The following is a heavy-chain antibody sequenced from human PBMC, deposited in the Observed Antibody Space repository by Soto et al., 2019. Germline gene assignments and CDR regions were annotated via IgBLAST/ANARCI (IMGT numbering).Heavy chain of an antibody. D-gene: IGHD2-2*01. CDR3: ARDKIVVVPAAMPGGYYGMDV. J-gene: IGHJ6*02. V-gene: IGHV3-11*06. Sequence: PRLSCAASGFTFSDYYMSWIRQAPGKGLECVSYISSSSSYTNYADSVKGRFTISRDNAKNSLYLQMNSLRAEDTAVYYCARDKIVVVPAAMPGGYYGMDVWGQGTTVTVSS. CDR2: ISSSSSYT. CDR1: GFTFSDYY.